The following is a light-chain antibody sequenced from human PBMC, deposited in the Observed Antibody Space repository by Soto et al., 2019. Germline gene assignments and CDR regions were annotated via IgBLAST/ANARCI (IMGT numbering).Light chain of an antibody. V-gene: IGKV1-5*03. CDR3: QQYSSYWT. Sequence: DSHMTQSPSTLSASVGDRVTITCRASQSIRSWLAWYQQKPGKAPKLLIYKASTLQSGVPSRFSGSGSGTEFTLTISSLQPDDFATYYCQQYSSYWTFGQGTKVDIK. CDR2: KAS. J-gene: IGKJ1*01. CDR1: QSIRSW.